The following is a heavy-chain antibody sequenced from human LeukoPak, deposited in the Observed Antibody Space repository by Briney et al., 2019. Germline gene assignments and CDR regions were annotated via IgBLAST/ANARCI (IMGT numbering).Heavy chain of an antibody. CDR2: ISAYNGNT. CDR1: GYTFTSYG. V-gene: IGHV1-18*01. Sequence: ASVKVSCKSSGYTFTSYGISWVRQAPGQGLEWMGWISAYNGNTDYAQKLQGRVTMTTDTSTSTDYMELRRLRSDDTAVYYCARGVFYYYYMDVWGKGTTVTVSS. CDR3: ARGVFYYYYMDV. J-gene: IGHJ6*03.